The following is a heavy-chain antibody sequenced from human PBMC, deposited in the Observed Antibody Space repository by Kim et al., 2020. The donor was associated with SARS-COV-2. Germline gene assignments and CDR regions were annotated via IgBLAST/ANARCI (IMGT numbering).Heavy chain of an antibody. J-gene: IGHJ6*02. CDR1: GGTFSSYA. V-gene: IGHV1-69*13. Sequence: SVKVSCKASGGTFSSYAISWVRQAPGQGLEWMGGIIPIFGTANYAQKFQGRVTITADESTSTAYMELSSLRSEDTAVYYCARVRYSGSYYYYYGMDVWGQGTTVTVSS. CDR2: IIPIFGTA. CDR3: ARVRYSGSYYYYYGMDV. D-gene: IGHD1-26*01.